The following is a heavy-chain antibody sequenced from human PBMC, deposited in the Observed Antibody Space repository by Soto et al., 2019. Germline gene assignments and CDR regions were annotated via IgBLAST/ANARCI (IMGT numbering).Heavy chain of an antibody. CDR1: GFTFSSYG. V-gene: IGHV3-33*08. J-gene: IGHJ4*02. CDR3: ARDQYYYDSSGYYYVGGLDY. CDR2: IWYDGSNK. D-gene: IGHD3-22*01. Sequence: VQLVESGGGLVQPGLSLRLSCAASGFTFSSYGMHWVRQAPGKGLEWVAVIWYDGSNKYYADSVKGRFTISRDNSKNTLYLQMNSLRAEDTAVYYCARDQYYYDSSGYYYVGGLDYWGQGTLVTVSS.